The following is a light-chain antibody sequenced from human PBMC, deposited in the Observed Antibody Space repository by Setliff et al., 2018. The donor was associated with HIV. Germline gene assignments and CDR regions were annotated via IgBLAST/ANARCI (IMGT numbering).Light chain of an antibody. J-gene: IGLJ1*01. Sequence: QSALSQPASVYGSPGQSITISCTGTPSDVGGFTLVSWYQKYPDRVPKLIIYDVSKRPSRVSDRFSGSKSANTASLTISGLQAEDEADYYCLSYTGSDTFVFGSGTKVTVL. CDR3: LSYTGSDTFV. CDR2: DVS. V-gene: IGLV2-23*02. CDR1: PSDVGGFTL.